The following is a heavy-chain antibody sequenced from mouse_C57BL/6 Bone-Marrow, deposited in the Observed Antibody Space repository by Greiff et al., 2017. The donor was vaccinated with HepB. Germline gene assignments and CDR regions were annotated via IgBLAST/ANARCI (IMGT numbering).Heavy chain of an antibody. J-gene: IGHJ3*01. CDR1: GYTFTDYN. CDR3: ARGVTRAY. V-gene: IGHV1-18*01. D-gene: IGHD2-3*01. Sequence: EVQLQQSGPELVKPGASVKIPCKASGYTFTDYNMDWVKQSHGKSLEWIGDINPNNGGNNYNQKFKGKATLTVDKSSSTAYMELRSLTSEDTAVYYCARGVTRAYWGQGTLVTVSA. CDR2: INPNNGGN.